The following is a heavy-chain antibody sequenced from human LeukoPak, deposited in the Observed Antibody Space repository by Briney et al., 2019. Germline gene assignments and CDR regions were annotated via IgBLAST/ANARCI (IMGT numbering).Heavy chain of an antibody. CDR2: ISAYNGNT. D-gene: IGHD6-6*01. CDR3: ARSDWYSSSSAFDY. J-gene: IGHJ4*02. Sequence: ASVKVSCKASGYTFTSYGISWVRQAPGQGLEWMGWISAYNGNTNYAQKLQGRVTMTTDTSTSTAYMELRSLRSDDTAVYYCARSDWYSSSSAFDYWGQGTLVTVSP. CDR1: GYTFTSYG. V-gene: IGHV1-18*01.